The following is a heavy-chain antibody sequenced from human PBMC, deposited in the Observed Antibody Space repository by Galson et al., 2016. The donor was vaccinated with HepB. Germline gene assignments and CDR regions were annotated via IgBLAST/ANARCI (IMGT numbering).Heavy chain of an antibody. V-gene: IGHV3-33*06. CDR2: IWHDGTNK. J-gene: IGHJ4*02. CDR1: GFTFSSYG. CDR3: AKDRDPPFCSGGACHQLRYGCFDY. Sequence: SLRLSCAASGFTFSSYGMLWVRQSPGKGLEWVAIIWHDGTNKYYVDSVKGRFTISRDNSKNTLYLQMNSLRAEDTAVYFCAKDRDPPFCSGGACHQLRYGCFDYWGQGTLVTVAS. D-gene: IGHD2-8*02.